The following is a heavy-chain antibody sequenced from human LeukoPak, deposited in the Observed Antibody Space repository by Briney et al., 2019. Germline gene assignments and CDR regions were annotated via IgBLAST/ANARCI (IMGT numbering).Heavy chain of an antibody. J-gene: IGHJ6*02. CDR1: GGSISTYY. Sequence: SETLSLTCTVSGGSISTYYWSWIRQPPGKGLEWIGYIHYTGSTDYNPSLRSRVTLSIDMSKNQFSLRLSSVTAADTAVYYCARTGGDCSSGLCYYAMDVWGQGTTVTVS. CDR3: ARTGGDCSSGLCYYAMDV. D-gene: IGHD2-21*02. V-gene: IGHV4-59*01. CDR2: IHYTGST.